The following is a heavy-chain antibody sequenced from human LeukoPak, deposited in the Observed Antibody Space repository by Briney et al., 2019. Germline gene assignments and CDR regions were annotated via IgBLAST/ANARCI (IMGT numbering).Heavy chain of an antibody. V-gene: IGHV1-24*01. CDR2: FDPEDGET. D-gene: IGHD6-13*01. CDR1: GYTLTELS. CDR3: AGSWYGGYYFDY. J-gene: IGHJ4*02. Sequence: ASVKVSXKVSGYTLTELSMHWVRQAPGKGLEWMGGFDPEDGETIYAQKFQGRVTMTEDTSTDTAYMELSSLRSEDTAVYYCAGSWYGGYYFDYWGQGTLVTVSS.